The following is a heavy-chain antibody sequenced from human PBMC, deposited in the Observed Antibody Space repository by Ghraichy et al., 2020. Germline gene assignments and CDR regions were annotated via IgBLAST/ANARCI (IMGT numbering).Heavy chain of an antibody. D-gene: IGHD3-22*01. CDR1: GFTFSSYA. Sequence: GESLNISCAASGFTFSSYAMSWVRQAPGKGLEWVSAISGSGGSTYYADSVKGRFTISRDNSKNTLYLQMNSLRAEDTAVYYCAKDANPLVVVITRYFDYWGQGTLVTVSS. CDR2: ISGSGGST. CDR3: AKDANPLVVVITRYFDY. J-gene: IGHJ4*02. V-gene: IGHV3-23*01.